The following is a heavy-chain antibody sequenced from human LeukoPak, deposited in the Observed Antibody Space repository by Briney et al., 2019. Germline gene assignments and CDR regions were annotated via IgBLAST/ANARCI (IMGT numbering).Heavy chain of an antibody. Sequence: GASVKVSCKASGGTFISYAISWVRQAPGQGLEWMGGIIPIFGTANYAQKFQGRVTITTDESTSTAYMELSSLRSEDTAVYYCAIALGYCSGGSCYPWFDPWGQGTLVTVSS. CDR2: IIPIFGTA. V-gene: IGHV1-69*05. CDR3: AIALGYCSGGSCYPWFDP. J-gene: IGHJ5*02. CDR1: GGTFISYA. D-gene: IGHD2-15*01.